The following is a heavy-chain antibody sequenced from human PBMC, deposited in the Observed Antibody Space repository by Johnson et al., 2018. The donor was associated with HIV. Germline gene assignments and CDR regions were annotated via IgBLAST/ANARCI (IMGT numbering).Heavy chain of an antibody. Sequence: VQLVESGGGVVQPGRSLRLSCAASGFTFSTYAMHWVRQAPGKGLEHFSGISSNGGSTEYVNSVKGRFTISRDNSKNTLYLQMNSLRADDTAVYYCVREGRGRGGITIFGDAFDIWGQGTMVTVSS. CDR1: GFTFSTYA. V-gene: IGHV3-64*01. J-gene: IGHJ3*02. CDR3: VREGRGRGGITIFGDAFDI. D-gene: IGHD3-3*01. CDR2: ISSNGGST.